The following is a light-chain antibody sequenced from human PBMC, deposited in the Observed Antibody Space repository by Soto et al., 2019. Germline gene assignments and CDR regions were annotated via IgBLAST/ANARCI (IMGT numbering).Light chain of an antibody. CDR2: GAS. V-gene: IGKV3-15*01. J-gene: IGKJ1*01. CDR1: QSVGSS. CDR3: QQYNNWPQT. Sequence: EIVLTQSPGTLSLSPGERATLSCRASQSVGSSQLAWYQQKPGQAPRLLIYGASTSATGIPARFSGSGSGTEFTLTISSLQSEDFAVYYWQQYNNWPQTVGQGTKVDSK.